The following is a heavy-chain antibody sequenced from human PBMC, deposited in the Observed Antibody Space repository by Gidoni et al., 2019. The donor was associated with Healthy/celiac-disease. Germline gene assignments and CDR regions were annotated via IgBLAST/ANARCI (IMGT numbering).Heavy chain of an antibody. CDR3: ARLRVDYGDHIDY. CDR2: IYYSGST. Sequence: QLQLQESGPGLVKPSETLSLTCTVPGGSISSSSSYWGWIRQPPGKGLEWIGSIYYSGSTYYNPSLKSRVTISVDTSKNQFSLKLSSVTAADTAVYYCARLRVDYGDHIDYWGQGTLVTVSS. V-gene: IGHV4-39*01. J-gene: IGHJ4*02. D-gene: IGHD4-17*01. CDR1: GGSISSSSSY.